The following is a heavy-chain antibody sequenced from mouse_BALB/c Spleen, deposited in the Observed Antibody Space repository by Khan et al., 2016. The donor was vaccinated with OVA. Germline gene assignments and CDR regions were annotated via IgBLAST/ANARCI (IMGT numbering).Heavy chain of an antibody. J-gene: IGHJ1*01. V-gene: IGHV2-6-4*01. CDR2: VWLGGSA. CDR3: ARNRDRGCYCYSRI. Sequence: QVQLKESGPGLVAPSQSLSITCPVPGFSLSRYSVPWVCQPPGKGLEWLGLVWLGGSADYNSHLKSRLTISKDNSKSQVFLKMNSLQNDDTAMYYCARNRDRGCYCYSRIWRAGTTVTVSS. D-gene: IGHD3-3*01. CDR1: GFSLSRYS.